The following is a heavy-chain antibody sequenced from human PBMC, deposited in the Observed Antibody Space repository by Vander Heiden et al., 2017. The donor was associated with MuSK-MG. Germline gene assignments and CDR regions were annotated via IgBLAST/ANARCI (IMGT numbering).Heavy chain of an antibody. D-gene: IGHD4-17*01. CDR3: ARGKRGDYVGVYFYGMDV. J-gene: IGHJ6*02. Sequence: QVQLVESGGGVGQPGRSLRLSCAASGFTFSSYGMHWVRQAPGKGLEWVAVIWNDGSNKYYADSVKGRFTISRDNSKNTLYLQMNSLRAEDTAVYSCARGKRGDYVGVYFYGMDVWGQGTTVTVSS. CDR2: IWNDGSNK. CDR1: GFTFSSYG. V-gene: IGHV3-33*01.